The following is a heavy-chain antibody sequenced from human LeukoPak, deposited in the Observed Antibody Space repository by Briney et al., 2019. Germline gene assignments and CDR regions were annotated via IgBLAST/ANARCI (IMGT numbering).Heavy chain of an antibody. CDR2: IYYSGST. V-gene: IGHV4-59*12. CDR1: GGSISSYY. D-gene: IGHD3-10*01. Sequence: SETLSLTCTVSGGSISSYYWSWIRQPPGKGLEWIGYIYYSGSTNYNPSLKSRVTISVDRSKNQFSLKLSSVTAADTAVYYCARVRALGPYYFDYWGQGTLVTVSS. J-gene: IGHJ4*02. CDR3: ARVRALGPYYFDY.